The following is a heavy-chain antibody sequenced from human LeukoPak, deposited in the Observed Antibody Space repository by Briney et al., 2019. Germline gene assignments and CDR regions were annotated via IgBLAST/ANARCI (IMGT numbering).Heavy chain of an antibody. D-gene: IGHD4-17*01. CDR2: IYHSGST. V-gene: IGHV4-38-2*02. J-gene: IGHJ5*02. CDR1: GYSISSGYY. Sequence: NPSETLSLTCTVSGYSISSGYYWGWIRQPPGKGLEWIGSIYHSGSTYYNPSLKSRVTISVDTSKNQFSLKLSSVTAADTAVYYCARAIRDYGDLNWFDPWGQGTLVTVSS. CDR3: ARAIRDYGDLNWFDP.